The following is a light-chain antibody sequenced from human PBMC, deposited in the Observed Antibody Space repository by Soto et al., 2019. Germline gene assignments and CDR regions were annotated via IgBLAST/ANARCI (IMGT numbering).Light chain of an antibody. J-gene: IGLJ1*01. CDR3: SSHAGSYVV. CDR1: SSDVGGYNY. V-gene: IGLV2-11*01. Sequence: QSVLTHPLSVSWSPGQSVTISCTGTSSDVGGYNYVSWYQQHPGKAPKLMIYDVTTRPSGVPDRFSGSKSGNTASLTISGLQAEDEADYYCSSHAGSYVVFGTGTKVTVL. CDR2: DVT.